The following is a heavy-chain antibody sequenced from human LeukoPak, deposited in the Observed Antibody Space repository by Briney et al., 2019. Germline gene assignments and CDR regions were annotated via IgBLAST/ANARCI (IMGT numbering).Heavy chain of an antibody. J-gene: IGHJ4*02. D-gene: IGHD4-17*01. Sequence: PSETLSLTCTVSGGSISSYYWSWIRQPPGKGLEWIGYIYHTGSTSYNPSLKGRVTISVDTSKNQFSLKLSSVTAADTVVYYCARGLNRNDYGDYGYWGQGTLVTVSS. CDR3: ARGLNRNDYGDYGY. CDR1: GGSISSYY. V-gene: IGHV4-59*01. CDR2: IYHTGST.